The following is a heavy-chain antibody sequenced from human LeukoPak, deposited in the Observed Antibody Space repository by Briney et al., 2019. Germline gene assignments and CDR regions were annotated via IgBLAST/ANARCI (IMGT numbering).Heavy chain of an antibody. D-gene: IGHD3-22*01. V-gene: IGHV3-30*02. J-gene: IGHJ4*02. CDR2: IRYDGSNK. Sequence: PGGSLRLSCAASGFTFSSYGMHWVRQAPGKGLEWVAFIRYDGSNKYYADSVKGRFTISRDNSKNTLYLQMNSLRAEDTAVYYCARDGLSGRPYYYDSSGYYPRPLDYWGQGTLVTVSS. CDR3: ARDGLSGRPYYYDSSGYYPRPLDY. CDR1: GFTFSSYG.